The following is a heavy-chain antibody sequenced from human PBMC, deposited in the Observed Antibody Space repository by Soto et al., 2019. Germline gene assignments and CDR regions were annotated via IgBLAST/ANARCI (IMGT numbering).Heavy chain of an antibody. CDR1: GGTFNSYT. Sequence: QVQLVQSGAEVKKPGSSVKVSCKAPGGTFNSYTISWVRQAPGQGLEWMGRIIPILGITHYAQNFQGRVTITAAKATSTAYMELSSLKSEDPAVYYCAREGSGTHTHAEVWGQGTTVTVSS. J-gene: IGHJ6*02. CDR3: AREGSGTHTHAEV. V-gene: IGHV1-69*08. CDR2: IIPILGIT. D-gene: IGHD2-15*01.